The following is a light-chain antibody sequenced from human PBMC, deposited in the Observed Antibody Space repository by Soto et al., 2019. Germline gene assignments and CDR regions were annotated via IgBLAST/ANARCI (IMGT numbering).Light chain of an antibody. CDR3: QSYDSSLSATV. V-gene: IGLV1-40*01. CDR2: GNS. Sequence: QSVLTQPPSVSGAAGQRVTISCTGSSSNIGAGYDVHWYQQLPGTAPKLLIYGNSNRPSGVPDRFSGSKSGTSASLAITGLQAEDEADYYCQSYDSSLSATVFGTGTQLTVL. CDR1: SSNIGAGYD. J-gene: IGLJ1*01.